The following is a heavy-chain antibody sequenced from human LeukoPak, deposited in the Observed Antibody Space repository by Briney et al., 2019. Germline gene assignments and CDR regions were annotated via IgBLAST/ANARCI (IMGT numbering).Heavy chain of an antibody. D-gene: IGHD3-9*01. V-gene: IGHV3-66*04. J-gene: IGHJ4*02. Sequence: GGSLRLSCAASGFTVSSNYMSWVRQAPGKGLEWVSVIYSGGSTYYADSVKGRFTISRDNSKNTLYLQMNSLRAEDTAVYYCARLALLRYFDWWGQGTLVTVSS. CDR1: GFTVSSNY. CDR2: IYSGGST. CDR3: ARLALLRYFDW.